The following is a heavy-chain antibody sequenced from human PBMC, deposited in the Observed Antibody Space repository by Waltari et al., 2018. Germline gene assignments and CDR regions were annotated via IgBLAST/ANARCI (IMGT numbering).Heavy chain of an antibody. J-gene: IGHJ4*02. CDR3: AKSRGFEY. CDR1: GFTYSRYW. V-gene: IGHV3-7*01. CDR2: INYDGRQK. Sequence: EVQLVESGGGLVRPGGSLRLSCGASGFTYSRYWMSWVRRTPGKGLEWVANINYDGRQKYDVDSVKGRFTISRDNAKNSLYLQMNSLRVEDTAVYYCAKSRGFEYWGQGTLITVSS. D-gene: IGHD2-2*01.